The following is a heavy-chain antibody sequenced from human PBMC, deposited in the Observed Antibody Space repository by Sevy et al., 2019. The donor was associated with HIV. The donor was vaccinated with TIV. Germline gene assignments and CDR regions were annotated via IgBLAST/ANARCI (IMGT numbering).Heavy chain of an antibody. D-gene: IGHD2-21*01. CDR3: ATKGAGAYNY. V-gene: IGHV3-7*01. J-gene: IGHJ4*02. CDR1: GFTLSRSW. CDR2: IKGDGSEK. Sequence: GGSMRLSCAASGFTLSRSWMSWVRQAPGKGLEWVANIKGDGSEKYYGDSVTGRLTIARDNVKNSLYLQINSRRADDTAVYYCATKGAGAYNYWGQGILVTVSS.